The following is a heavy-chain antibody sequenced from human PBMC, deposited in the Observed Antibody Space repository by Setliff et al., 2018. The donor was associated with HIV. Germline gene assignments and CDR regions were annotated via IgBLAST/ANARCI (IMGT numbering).Heavy chain of an antibody. D-gene: IGHD6-19*01. J-gene: IGHJ3*02. CDR3: ARHFSVAGDAFDI. V-gene: IGHV5-51*01. CDR1: GYSFTNFW. Sequence: GESLTISCKGYGYSFTNFWIGWVRQRPGKGLEWMGIFYPGDFDRRYSPSFEGQVTMSAEKSISTAYLQWSSLKASDTAVYYCARHFSVAGDAFDIWGQGTMVTVPS. CDR2: FYPGDFDR.